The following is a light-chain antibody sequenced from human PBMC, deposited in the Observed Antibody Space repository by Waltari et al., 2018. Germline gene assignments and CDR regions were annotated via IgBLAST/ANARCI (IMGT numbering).Light chain of an antibody. V-gene: IGKV3-20*01. J-gene: IGKJ1*01. CDR2: HAP. CDR3: QKYRSLPAT. CDR1: QSVGKY. Sequence: EVVLTQSPGTLSLSPGEGATLSCRASQSVGKYLAWYQQRPGQAPRLLIYHAPIRATGIPDRFSGSGSETDFSLTISRLEPEDFAVYYCQKYRSLPATFGQGTKVEI.